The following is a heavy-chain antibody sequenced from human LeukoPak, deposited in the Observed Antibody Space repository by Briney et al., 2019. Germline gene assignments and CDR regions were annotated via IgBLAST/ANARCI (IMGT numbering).Heavy chain of an antibody. CDR2: MNPNSGNT. J-gene: IGHJ5*02. CDR3: ARAVTYSSRPPRGWFDP. CDR1: GYTFTSYD. Sequence: ASVKVSCKASGYTFTSYDINWVRQATGQGLEWMGWMNPNSGNTGYAQKFQGRVTMTRNTSISTAYMELSSLRSEDTAVYYCARAVTYSSRPPRGWFDPWGQGTLVTVSS. D-gene: IGHD6-13*01. V-gene: IGHV1-8*01.